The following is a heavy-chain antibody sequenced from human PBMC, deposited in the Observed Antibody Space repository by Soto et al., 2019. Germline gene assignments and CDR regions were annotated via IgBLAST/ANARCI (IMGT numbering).Heavy chain of an antibody. CDR2: IYPGDSDT. CDR3: ARQGPAYSDSSGYYYSGPFDI. D-gene: IGHD3-22*01. Sequence: GESLKISCKGSGDSFISYWIGWVRQMPGKGLEWMGIIYPGDSDTRYSPSFQGQVTISADKSISTAYLQWSSLKAPDTAMYYCARQGPAYSDSSGYYYSGPFDIWGQGTMVTVSS. V-gene: IGHV5-51*01. J-gene: IGHJ3*02. CDR1: GDSFISYW.